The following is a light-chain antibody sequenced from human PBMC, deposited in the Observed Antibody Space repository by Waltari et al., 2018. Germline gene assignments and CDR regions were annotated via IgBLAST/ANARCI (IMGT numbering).Light chain of an antibody. V-gene: IGKV3-20*01. Sequence: EIVLTQSPGTLSLSPGERATLSCRASQSVSRCLAWYQQKPGQAPRLLIYDASSRATGIPDRFSGSGSGTDFSLTISRLEPEDFAVYYCQKYVNLPATFGQGTKVEIK. CDR1: QSVSRC. CDR3: QKYVNLPAT. J-gene: IGKJ1*01. CDR2: DAS.